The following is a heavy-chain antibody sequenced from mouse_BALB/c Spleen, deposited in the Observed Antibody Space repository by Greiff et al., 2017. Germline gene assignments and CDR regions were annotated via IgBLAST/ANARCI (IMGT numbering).Heavy chain of an antibody. CDR3: ARGSGNYPYYFDY. V-gene: IGHV1-82*01. CDR2: IYPGDGDT. J-gene: IGHJ2*01. CDR1: GYAFSSSW. D-gene: IGHD2-1*01. Sequence: VQRVESGPELVKPGASVKISCKASGYAFSSSWMNWVKQRPGQGLEWIGRIYPGDGDTNYNGKFKGKATLTADKSSSTAYMQLSSLTSVDSAVYFCARGSGNYPYYFDYWGQGTTLTVSS.